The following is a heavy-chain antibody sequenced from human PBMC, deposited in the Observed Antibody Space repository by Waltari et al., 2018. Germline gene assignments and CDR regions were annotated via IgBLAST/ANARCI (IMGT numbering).Heavy chain of an antibody. Sequence: EVQLVESGGGLVKPGGSLRLSCAASGFTFSSYSMTWVRQAPGKGLEWVSSISSSSSYIYYADSVKGRFTISRDNAKNSLYLQMNSLRAEDTAVYYCARDFMVYPYYFDYWGQGTLVTVSS. CDR1: GFTFSSYS. J-gene: IGHJ4*02. CDR2: ISSSSSYI. CDR3: ARDFMVYPYYFDY. D-gene: IGHD3-10*01. V-gene: IGHV3-21*01.